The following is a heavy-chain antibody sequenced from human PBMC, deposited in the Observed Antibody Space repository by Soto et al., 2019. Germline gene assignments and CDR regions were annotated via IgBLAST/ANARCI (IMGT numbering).Heavy chain of an antibody. Sequence: GGSLRLSCAASGFTFSSYGMHWVRQAPGKGLEWVAVIWYDGSNKYYADSVKGRFTISRDNSENTLYLQMNSLRAEDTAVYYCARGHYGSGSYYNYWFDPWGQGTLVTVPQ. D-gene: IGHD3-10*01. CDR1: GFTFSSYG. CDR2: IWYDGSNK. V-gene: IGHV3-33*01. J-gene: IGHJ5*02. CDR3: ARGHYGSGSYYNYWFDP.